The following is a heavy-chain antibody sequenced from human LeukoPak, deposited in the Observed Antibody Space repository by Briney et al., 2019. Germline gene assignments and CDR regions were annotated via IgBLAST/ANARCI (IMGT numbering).Heavy chain of an antibody. V-gene: IGHV3-7*01. CDR2: IKQDGSET. J-gene: IGHJ3*02. CDR1: GFTFSSYA. Sequence: GGSLRLSCAASGFTFSSYAMTWVRQAPGRGLEWVGSIKQDGSETHYVGSVRGRFTISRDNAKNSLYLQMNSLRAEDTAVYYCARPRGPADAFDIWGQGAMVTVSS. CDR3: ARPRGPADAFDI. D-gene: IGHD3-16*01.